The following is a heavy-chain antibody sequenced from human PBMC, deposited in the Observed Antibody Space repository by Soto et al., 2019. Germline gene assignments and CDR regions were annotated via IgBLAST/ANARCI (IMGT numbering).Heavy chain of an antibody. CDR1: GGSISSGGYY. CDR2: IYYSGST. CDR3: ARARVVSATLCRWFDS. D-gene: IGHD2-15*01. V-gene: IGHV4-31*03. Sequence: TSETLSLTCTVSGGSISSGGYYWSWIRQHPGKGLEWIGYIYYSGSTYYNPSLKSRVTISVDTSKNQFSLKLSSVTAADTAVYYCARARVVSATLCRWFDSWGQGTLVTVSS. J-gene: IGHJ5*01.